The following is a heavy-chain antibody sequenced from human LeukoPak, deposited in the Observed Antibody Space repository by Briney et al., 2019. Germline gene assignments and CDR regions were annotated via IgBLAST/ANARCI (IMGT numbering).Heavy chain of an antibody. CDR2: IIPIFGTA. Sequence: SVKVSCKASGGTFSSYAISWVRQAPGQGLEWMGGIIPIFGTANYAQKFQGRVTITADESTSTAYMELSSLRSEDTAVYYCARGYDFWSGYYYYGMDVWGQGTTVTVSS. D-gene: IGHD3-3*01. CDR3: ARGYDFWSGYYYYGMDV. V-gene: IGHV1-69*13. CDR1: GGTFSSYA. J-gene: IGHJ6*02.